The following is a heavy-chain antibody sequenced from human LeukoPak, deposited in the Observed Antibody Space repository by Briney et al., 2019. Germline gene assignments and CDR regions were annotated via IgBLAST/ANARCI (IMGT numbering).Heavy chain of an antibody. CDR2: INPDSGGT. CDR3: ARLREGLYHFDT. D-gene: IGHD2-2*02. Sequence: ASVKVSCKASGYTFTGYYIQWMRQAPGQELEWMGWINPDSGGTKYAQSLQGRVTMTRDTSISTAYMELSRLGSDDTAVYYCARLREGLYHFDTWGQGTLVTVSS. J-gene: IGHJ4*02. V-gene: IGHV1-2*02. CDR1: GYTFTGYY.